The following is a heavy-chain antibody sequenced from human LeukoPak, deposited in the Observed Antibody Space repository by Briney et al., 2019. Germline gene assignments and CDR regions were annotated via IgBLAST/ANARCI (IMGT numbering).Heavy chain of an antibody. V-gene: IGHV3-21*01. CDR1: GFTLIKYN. CDR2: ISSSNNYI. Sequence: GGSLRLPCTASGFTLIKYNMNWVRQAPGKGLEWVSSISSSNNYIYYADSVKGRFTISRDNAKNSLYLQMNSLRAEDTAVYYCARRSPKYYFDYWGQGTPVTVSS. CDR3: ARRSPKYYFDY. J-gene: IGHJ4*02.